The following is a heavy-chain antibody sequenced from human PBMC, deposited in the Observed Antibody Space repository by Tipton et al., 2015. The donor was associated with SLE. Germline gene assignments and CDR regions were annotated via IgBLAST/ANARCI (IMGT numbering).Heavy chain of an antibody. J-gene: IGHJ4*02. Sequence: SLRLSCAASGFTFSNYAMHWVRQAPGRGLEWVSSISSSSTYRYYADSVKGRFTISRDNAKNSVYLQMNRLRAEDTAIYYCVRGVGSPDYWGQGILVTVSS. CDR1: GFTFSNYA. V-gene: IGHV3-21*04. CDR2: ISSSSTYR. D-gene: IGHD2-8*01. CDR3: VRGVGSPDY.